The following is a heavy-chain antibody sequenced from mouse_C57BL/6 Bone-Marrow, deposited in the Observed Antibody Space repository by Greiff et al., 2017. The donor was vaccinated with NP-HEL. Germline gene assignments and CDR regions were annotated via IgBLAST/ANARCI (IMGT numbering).Heavy chain of an antibody. J-gene: IGHJ1*03. V-gene: IGHV1-54*01. CDR1: GYAFTNYL. CDR2: INPGSGGT. D-gene: IGHD1-1*01. Sequence: VNVVESGAELVRPGTSVKVSCKASGYAFTNYLIEWVKQRPGQGLEWIGVINPGSGGTNYNEKFKGKATLTADKSSSTAYMQLSSLTSEDSAVYFCAREGITTVVARYFDVWGTGTTVTVSS. CDR3: AREGITTVVARYFDV.